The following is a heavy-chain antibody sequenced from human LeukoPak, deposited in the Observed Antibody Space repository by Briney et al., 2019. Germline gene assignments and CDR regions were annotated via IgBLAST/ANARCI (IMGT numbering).Heavy chain of an antibody. CDR2: ISSSSSYI. Sequence: GGSLRLSCAASGFTFSSYSMNWVRQAPGKGLEWVSSISSSSSYIYYADSVKGRFTISRDNAKNSLYLQMNSLRAEDTAVYYCARDRGTAYDYVWGSYAVDYWGQGTLVTVSS. J-gene: IGHJ4*02. CDR3: ARDRGTAYDYVWGSYAVDY. D-gene: IGHD3-16*01. CDR1: GFTFSSYS. V-gene: IGHV3-21*01.